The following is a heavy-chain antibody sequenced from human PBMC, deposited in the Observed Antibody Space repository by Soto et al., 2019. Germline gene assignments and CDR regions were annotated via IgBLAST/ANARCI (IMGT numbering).Heavy chain of an antibody. J-gene: IGHJ4*01. CDR2: AKSEINGGAV. CDR3: AADLPDWGAYAFDY. D-gene: IGHD3-16*01. CDR1: GFTFTRAW. V-gene: IGHV3-15*07. Sequence: GSLRLSCTASGFTFTRAWLNWVRQAPGKGLEWVGRAKSEINGGAVDYAAPVKGRFTISRDASQNTVYLQMNSLRADDTAVYYCAADLPDWGAYAFDYWGHGTQVTVSP.